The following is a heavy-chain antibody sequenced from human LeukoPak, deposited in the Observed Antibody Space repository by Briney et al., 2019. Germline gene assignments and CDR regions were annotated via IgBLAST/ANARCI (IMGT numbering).Heavy chain of an antibody. CDR3: AGGEMATTGLDY. D-gene: IGHD5-24*01. Sequence: GESLKISCMGSGYPFSNYWIGWARQMPGKGLEWMGIIYPGDSDTRYSPSFQGQVTISADKSISTAYLQWSSLKASDTAMYYCAGGEMATTGLDYWGQGTLVTVSS. V-gene: IGHV5-51*01. J-gene: IGHJ4*02. CDR1: GYPFSNYW. CDR2: IYPGDSDT.